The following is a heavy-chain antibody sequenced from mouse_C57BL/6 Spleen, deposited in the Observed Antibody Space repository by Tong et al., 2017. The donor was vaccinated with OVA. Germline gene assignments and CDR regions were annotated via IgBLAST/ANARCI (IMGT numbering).Heavy chain of an antibody. D-gene: IGHD1-1*01. CDR3: ARGKDYGSSYGFDY. CDR2: IYPGDGDT. V-gene: IGHV1-80*01. CDR1: GYAFSSYW. Sequence: MQLQESGPELVKPGASVKISCKASGYAFSSYWMNWVKQRPGKGLEWIGQIYPGDGDTNYNGKFKGKATLTADKSSSTAYMQLSSLTSEDSAVYFCARGKDYGSSYGFDYWGQGTTLTVSS. J-gene: IGHJ2*01.